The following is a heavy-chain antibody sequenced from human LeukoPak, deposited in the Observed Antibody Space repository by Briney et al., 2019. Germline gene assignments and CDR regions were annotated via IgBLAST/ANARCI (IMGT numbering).Heavy chain of an antibody. Sequence: GGSLRLSCAASGSSVSSKYMSWVRQPAGKGLEWVSVIYSGGTTFYADSVKGRFTISRDNSKNTLYLQMNSLRPDDTAVYYCTKLKGWYGDGYFDYWGPGILVTVSS. D-gene: IGHD6-19*01. CDR1: GSSVSSKY. CDR2: IYSGGTT. V-gene: IGHV3-53*01. J-gene: IGHJ4*02. CDR3: TKLKGWYGDGYFDY.